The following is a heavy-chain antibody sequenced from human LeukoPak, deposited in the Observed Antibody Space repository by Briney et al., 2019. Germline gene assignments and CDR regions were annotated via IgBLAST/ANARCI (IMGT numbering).Heavy chain of an antibody. V-gene: IGHV3-48*02. CDR2: ISSSSSTI. J-gene: IGHJ4*02. Sequence: GGSLRLSCAASGFTFSSYSMNWVRQAPGKGLEWVSYISSSSSTIYYADSVKGRFTISRDNAKNSLYLQMNSLRDEDTAVYYCARDLDSSGWYGGGGYWGQGTLVTVSS. CDR1: GFTFSSYS. CDR3: ARDLDSSGWYGGGGY. D-gene: IGHD6-19*01.